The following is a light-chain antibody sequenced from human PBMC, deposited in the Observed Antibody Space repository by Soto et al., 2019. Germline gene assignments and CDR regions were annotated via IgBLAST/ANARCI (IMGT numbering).Light chain of an antibody. V-gene: IGLV2-14*01. CDR2: DVS. Sequence: QSALTQPASVSGSPGQSITISCTGTSSDVGGYNYVSWYQQHPGKAPKLMIYDVSNRPSGVSNRFSGSKSGNTASLTISGLQAEYEADYYCSSYTSSSTYVFGTGTKFTVL. CDR1: SSDVGGYNY. J-gene: IGLJ1*01. CDR3: SSYTSSSTYV.